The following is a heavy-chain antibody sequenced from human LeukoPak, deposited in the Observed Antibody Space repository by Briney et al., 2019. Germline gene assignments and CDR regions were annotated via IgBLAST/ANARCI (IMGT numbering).Heavy chain of an antibody. D-gene: IGHD5-18*01. CDR3: ASFPASYGYNYYCYGMDV. Sequence: SETLSLTCTASGVSISSYYWSWIRQPPGKGLEWIAYIYYGGSTNYNPSLKSRFTISVDTSKNQFSLKLSSVTAADTAVYYCASFPASYGYNYYCYGMDVWGQGTTVTVSS. CDR1: GVSISSYY. CDR2: IYYGGST. V-gene: IGHV4-59*01. J-gene: IGHJ6*02.